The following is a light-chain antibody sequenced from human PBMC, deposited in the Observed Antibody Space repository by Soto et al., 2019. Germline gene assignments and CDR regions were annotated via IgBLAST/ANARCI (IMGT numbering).Light chain of an antibody. CDR1: QGVSRK. CDR3: QQYGTSPPIT. V-gene: IGKV3-20*01. Sequence: ERVLTQAPATLSVSPGEGVTFSCRASQGVSRKLAWYQHKPGQAPRLLIYGASSRATGIPDRFSGSGSGRDFSLTINRLEPEDSAVYYCQQYGTSPPITFGQGTRLEIK. J-gene: IGKJ5*01. CDR2: GAS.